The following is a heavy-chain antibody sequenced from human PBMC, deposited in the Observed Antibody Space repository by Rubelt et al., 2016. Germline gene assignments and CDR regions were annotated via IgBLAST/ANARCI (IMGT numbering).Heavy chain of an antibody. J-gene: IGHJ6*02. CDR1: GFTFSSYA. CDR2: ISGSGTNT. V-gene: IGHV3-23*01. Sequence: EVQLLESGGGLVQPGGSLRLSCAASGFTFSSYAMSWVRQAPGKGLEWVSLISGSGTNTYYADSVKGRFTISRDNSKNTRYLQMNSLRAEDTAIYYCATHPGVSFYYGMDVWGQGTTVTVSS. D-gene: IGHD7-27*01. CDR3: ATHPGVSFYYGMDV.